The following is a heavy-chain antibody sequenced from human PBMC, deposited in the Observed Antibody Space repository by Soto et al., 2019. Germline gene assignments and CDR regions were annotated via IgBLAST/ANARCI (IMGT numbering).Heavy chain of an antibody. D-gene: IGHD3-10*01. J-gene: IGHJ5*02. CDR1: GGSISSYY. Sequence: PSETLSLTCTVSGGSISSYYWSWIRQPPGKGLERIGYIYYSGSTNYNPSLKSRVTISVDTSKNQFSLKLSSVTAADTAVYYCARVEVRGVIIGWFDPWGQGTLVTVS. V-gene: IGHV4-59*01. CDR3: ARVEVRGVIIGWFDP. CDR2: IYYSGST.